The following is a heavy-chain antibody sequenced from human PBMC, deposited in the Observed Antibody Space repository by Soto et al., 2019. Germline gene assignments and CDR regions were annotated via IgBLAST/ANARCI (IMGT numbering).Heavy chain of an antibody. CDR1: GYSFRTHG. CDR3: ARDLGYCNSSGCFRNWFDP. D-gene: IGHD2-15*01. CDR2: ISTYDDKT. J-gene: IGHJ5*02. V-gene: IGHV1-18*04. Sequence: ASVKVSCKASGYSFRTHGISWVRQAPGQGLEWMGWISTYDDKTNFPQKFQGRITMTTDTSTSTAYMELRSLRSDDTAVYFCARDLGYCNSSGCFRNWFDPWGQGTLVTVSS.